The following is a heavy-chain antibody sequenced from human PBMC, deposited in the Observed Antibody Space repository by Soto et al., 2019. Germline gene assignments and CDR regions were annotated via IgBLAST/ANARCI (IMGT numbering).Heavy chain of an antibody. J-gene: IGHJ3*01. CDR3: ARGDRGAFDL. CDR1: GFTFSYYW. Sequence: EVQLVESGGGLVRPGGSLRLSCAASGFTFSYYWMHWVRQAPGKGLVWVSRTHSDGSSTTYADFVKGRFISSRDNARNTVDLQMNSARVEDTAVYYCARGDRGAFDLWGQGTVVTVSS. V-gene: IGHV3-74*01. D-gene: IGHD1-26*01. CDR2: THSDGSST.